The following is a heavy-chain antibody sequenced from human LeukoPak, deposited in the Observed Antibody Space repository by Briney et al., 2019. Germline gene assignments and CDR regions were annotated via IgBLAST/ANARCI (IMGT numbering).Heavy chain of an antibody. J-gene: IGHJ5*02. CDR3: ARSFFYYGSGTYYKGNSWFDP. CDR2: IYHSGST. Sequence: SETLSLTCTVSGYFISSGYYWGWIRQPPGKGLEWIGSIYHSGSTYYNPSLKSRVTISVDTSKNQLSLKLRSVTAADTAVFYCARSFFYYGSGTYYKGNSWFDPWGQGTLVTVSS. CDR1: GYFISSGYY. V-gene: IGHV4-38-2*02. D-gene: IGHD3-10*01.